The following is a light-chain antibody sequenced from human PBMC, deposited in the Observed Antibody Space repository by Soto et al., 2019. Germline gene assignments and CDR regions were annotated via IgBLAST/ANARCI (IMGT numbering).Light chain of an antibody. Sequence: QSALTQPASVSGSPGQSITISCTGTSSDVGGYNYVSWYQQHPGKAPKLMIYDVSNRPSGVSNRFSGPKSGNTASLTISGLQAEDEAASYCSSYTSSRTVVFGGGTKVTVL. CDR3: SSYTSSRTVV. J-gene: IGLJ2*01. CDR2: DVS. V-gene: IGLV2-14*01. CDR1: SSDVGGYNY.